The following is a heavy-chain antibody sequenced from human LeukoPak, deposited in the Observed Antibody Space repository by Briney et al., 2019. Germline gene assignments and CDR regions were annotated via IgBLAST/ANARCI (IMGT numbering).Heavy chain of an antibody. CDR3: ARAAGHYFDY. Sequence: GGSLRLSCVGTGFTFKSYSMNWVRQAPGKGLEWVSFITSTSSDVLYADSVKGRFTVSRDNARNSLYLQMNSLRAEGTVVYYCARAAGHYFDYWGQGSLVTVSS. CDR1: GFTFKSYS. CDR2: ITSTSSDV. D-gene: IGHD3-10*01. V-gene: IGHV3-21*05. J-gene: IGHJ4*02.